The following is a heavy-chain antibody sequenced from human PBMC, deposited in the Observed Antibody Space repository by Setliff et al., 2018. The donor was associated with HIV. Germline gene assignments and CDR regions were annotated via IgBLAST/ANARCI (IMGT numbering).Heavy chain of an antibody. V-gene: IGHV4-34*01. J-gene: IGHJ3*01. D-gene: IGHD4-17*01. CDR3: ARVQMAYAAFDV. Sequence: TSETLSLTCAVYGGSFSDYYWSWIRQSPGRGLEWIGEINHGGSTIYNPSLKSRVTISIDTSKHQFSLKLSSVTAADTAVYYCARVQMAYAAFDVWGQGTMVTVSS. CDR1: GGSFSDYY. CDR2: INHGGST.